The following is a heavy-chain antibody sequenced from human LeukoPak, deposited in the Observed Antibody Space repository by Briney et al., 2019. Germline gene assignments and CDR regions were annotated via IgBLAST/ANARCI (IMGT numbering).Heavy chain of an antibody. J-gene: IGHJ6*02. CDR3: AREGYYYGMDV. CDR2: IGIGTSQI. V-gene: IGHV3-21*01. Sequence: PGGSLRLPCAASGFSFSAYSMNWVRQTPGKGLEWVSAIGIGTSQIWYADSVKGRFTISRDNAKNSLYLEMTSLRAEDTAVYYCAREGYYYGMDVWGQGTTVTVSS. CDR1: GFSFSAYS.